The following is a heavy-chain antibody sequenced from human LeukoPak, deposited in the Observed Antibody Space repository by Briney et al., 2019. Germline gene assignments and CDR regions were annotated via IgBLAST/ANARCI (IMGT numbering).Heavy chain of an antibody. CDR2: IYYSGST. J-gene: IGHJ6*02. CDR3: ASMRSSGWDYYYYGMDV. D-gene: IGHD6-19*01. Sequence: SETLSLTCTVSGGSISSYYWSWIRQPPGKGLEWIGYIYYSGSTNYNPSLKSRVTISVDTSKNQFSLKLSSVTAADTAVYYCASMRSSGWDYYYYGMDVWGQGTTVTVSS. CDR1: GGSISSYY. V-gene: IGHV4-59*01.